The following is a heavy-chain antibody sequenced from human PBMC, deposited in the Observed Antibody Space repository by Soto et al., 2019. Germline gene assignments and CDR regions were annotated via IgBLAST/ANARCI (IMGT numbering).Heavy chain of an antibody. Sequence: EVQLVESGGGLVQPGRSLRLSCAASGFTFDDYAMHWVRQAPGKGLEWVSGISWNSGSIGYADSVKGRFTISSDNAKNSLYLQMNGLRAEDTALYYCAKVTSDGLNYYYYYYMAVWGKGTTVTVSS. CDR1: GFTFDDYA. V-gene: IGHV3-9*01. CDR2: ISWNSGSI. D-gene: IGHD2-21*02. J-gene: IGHJ6*03. CDR3: AKVTSDGLNYYYYYYMAV.